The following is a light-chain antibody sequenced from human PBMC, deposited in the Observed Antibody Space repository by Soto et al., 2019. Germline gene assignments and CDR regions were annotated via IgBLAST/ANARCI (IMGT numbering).Light chain of an antibody. J-gene: IGKJ4*01. CDR3: QDYNSAPLT. Sequence: DIQMTQSPSSLSASVGDRVTITCRASQDISNSLAWYQQKPGKVPKVLIYATSILQSVVPARFSGSGSGTDFTLTISSLQPEDVATYYFQDYNSAPLTFGGGTKVEI. CDR2: ATS. CDR1: QDISNS. V-gene: IGKV1-27*01.